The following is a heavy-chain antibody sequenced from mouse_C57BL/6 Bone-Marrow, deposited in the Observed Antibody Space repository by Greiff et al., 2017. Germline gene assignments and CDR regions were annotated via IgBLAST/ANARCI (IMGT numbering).Heavy chain of an antibody. CDR1: GFSFNTYA. V-gene: IGHV10-1*01. Sequence: EVQRVESGGGLVQPKGSLKLSCAASGFSFNTYAMNWVRQAPGKGLEWVARIRSKSNNYATYYADSVKDRFTISRDDSESMLYLQMNNLKTEDTAMYYCVRSFIYYDYEFAYWGQGTLVTVSA. J-gene: IGHJ3*01. CDR2: IRSKSNNYAT. CDR3: VRSFIYYDYEFAY. D-gene: IGHD2-4*01.